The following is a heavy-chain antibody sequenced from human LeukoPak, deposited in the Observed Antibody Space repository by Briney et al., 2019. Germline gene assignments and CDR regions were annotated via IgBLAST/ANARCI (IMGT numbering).Heavy chain of an antibody. CDR2: IKRKTDGGTI. Sequence: GGSLRLSCAASGFTFSNAWMSWVRQVPGKGLEWVGRIKRKTDGGTIDYGAAVKGRFTISGDDSKNTLYLQMDSLKSEDTAVYYCTTYDYGDYYFFYGMDVWGQGTTVTVSS. CDR3: TTYDYGDYYFFYGMDV. J-gene: IGHJ6*02. V-gene: IGHV3-15*01. CDR1: GFTFSNAW. D-gene: IGHD4-17*01.